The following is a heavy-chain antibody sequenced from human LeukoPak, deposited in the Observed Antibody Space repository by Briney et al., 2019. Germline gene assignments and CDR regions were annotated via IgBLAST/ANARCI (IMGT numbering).Heavy chain of an antibody. CDR1: GFTFSSYS. Sequence: GGSLRLSCAASGFTFSSYSMNWVRQAPGKGLEWVSYISSSSSTIYYADSVKGRFTISRDNAKNSLYLQMNSLRAEDTAEYYCARDLTIFGVVIQFDYWGQGTLVTVSS. V-gene: IGHV3-48*01. CDR2: ISSSSSTI. D-gene: IGHD3-3*01. J-gene: IGHJ4*02. CDR3: ARDLTIFGVVIQFDY.